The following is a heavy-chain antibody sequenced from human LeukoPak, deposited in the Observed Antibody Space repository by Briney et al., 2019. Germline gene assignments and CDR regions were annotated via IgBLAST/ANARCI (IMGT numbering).Heavy chain of an antibody. CDR2: TDRGGGT. D-gene: IGHD2-2*01. CDR1: GGSIRGDDYS. J-gene: IGHJ4*02. CDR3: ARRYCTRTSCYAYFDY. Sequence: PSETLSLTCAVSGGSIRGDDYSWSWFRQPPGKGLEWVGFTDRGGGTHYSPSLKSRVTISVDRSQSQSSLKLSSVTAADTAVYYCARRYCTRTSCYAYFDYWGQGILVTVSS. V-gene: IGHV4-30-2*01.